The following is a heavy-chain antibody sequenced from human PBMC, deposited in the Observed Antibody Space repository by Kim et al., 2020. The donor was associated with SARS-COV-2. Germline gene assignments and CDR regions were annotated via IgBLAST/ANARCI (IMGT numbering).Heavy chain of an antibody. Sequence: SLRLSCAASGFTFDDYAMHWVRQAPGKGLEWVSGFSWNSDNIAYADSVKGRFTISRDNARNSLYLQMNSLRAEDTALYYCAKGFSSTYYGVDFWGQGT. J-gene: IGHJ4*02. CDR1: GFTFDDYA. CDR2: FSWNSDNI. D-gene: IGHD1-26*01. CDR3: AKGFSSTYYGVDF. V-gene: IGHV3-9*01.